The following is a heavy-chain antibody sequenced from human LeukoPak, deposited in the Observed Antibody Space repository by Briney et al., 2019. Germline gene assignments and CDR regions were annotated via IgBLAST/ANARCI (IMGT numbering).Heavy chain of an antibody. V-gene: IGHV3-21*01. D-gene: IGHD3-10*01. CDR3: ARDGITMVRGTFDY. CDR2: ISSSSSYI. J-gene: IGHJ4*02. CDR1: GFTFSSYS. Sequence: GGSLRLSCAASGFTFSSYSMNWVRQAPGKGLEWVSSISSSSSYIYYADSVKGRFTISGDNAKNSLYLQMNSLRAEDTAVYYCARDGITMVRGTFDYWGQGTLVTVSS.